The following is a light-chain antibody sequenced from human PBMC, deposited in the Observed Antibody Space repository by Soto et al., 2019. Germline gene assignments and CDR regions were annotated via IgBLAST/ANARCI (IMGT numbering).Light chain of an antibody. CDR1: QGSSRY. J-gene: IGKJ4*01. Sequence: IQVVQSPSSQPGAGGNIDTITCLASQGSSRYLSRHQQTPGRAPKLFISAASTLQSGVPARFSGSVSGTDFSLSIIRLQPEYFATYYCHQLNTYPVTFGGGTKVDI. CDR3: HQLNTYPVT. V-gene: IGKV1-9*01. CDR2: AAS.